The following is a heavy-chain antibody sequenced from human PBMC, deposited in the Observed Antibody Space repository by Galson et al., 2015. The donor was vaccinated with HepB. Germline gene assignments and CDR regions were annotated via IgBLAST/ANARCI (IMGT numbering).Heavy chain of an antibody. V-gene: IGHV1-3*01. D-gene: IGHD3-10*01. CDR2: INAGNGNT. Sequence: SVKVSCKASGYTFTSYAMHWVRQAPGQRLEWMGWINAGNGNTKYSQKFQGRVTITRDTSASTAYMELSSLRSEDTAVYYCARGLRITMVRGVIIPGFDYWGQGTLVTVSS. J-gene: IGHJ4*02. CDR3: ARGLRITMVRGVIIPGFDY. CDR1: GYTFTSYA.